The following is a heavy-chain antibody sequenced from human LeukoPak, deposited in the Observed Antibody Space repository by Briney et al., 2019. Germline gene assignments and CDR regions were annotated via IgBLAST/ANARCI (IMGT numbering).Heavy chain of an antibody. V-gene: IGHV4-59*08. Sequence: PSETLSLTCTVSEGSVSSYDWSWSPEPPGNELEGCGYIYSCGTTGDNPSLNSPVAISVDTSMYQFSLKLSSVTAADTALYYCARHPPRESRGNAFAIWGQGTVDTVSS. CDR1: EGSVSSYD. CDR2: IYSCGTT. J-gene: IGHJ3*02. CDR3: ARHPPRESRGNAFAI. D-gene: IGHD5-24*01.